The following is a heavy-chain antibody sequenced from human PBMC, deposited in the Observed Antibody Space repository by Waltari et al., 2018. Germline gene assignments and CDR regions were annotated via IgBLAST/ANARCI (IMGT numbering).Heavy chain of an antibody. D-gene: IGHD3-10*01. CDR2: IKQDGSEK. Sequence: EVQLVESGGGLVQPGGSLRLSCAASGFTFSSYWMSWVRQAPGKGLEWVANIKQDGSEKCYVDSVKGRFTISRDNAKNSLYLQMNSLRSEDTAVYYCATGWFREFNGYYYGMDVWGQGTTVTVSS. CDR1: GFTFSSYW. CDR3: ATGWFREFNGYYYGMDV. V-gene: IGHV3-7*03. J-gene: IGHJ6*02.